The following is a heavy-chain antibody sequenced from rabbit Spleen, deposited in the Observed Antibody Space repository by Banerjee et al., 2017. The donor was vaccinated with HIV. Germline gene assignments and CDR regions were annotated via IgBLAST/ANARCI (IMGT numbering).Heavy chain of an antibody. CDR2: ITTATGKA. V-gene: IGHV1S45*01. D-gene: IGHD4-1*01. CDR1: GFAFSDRDV. Sequence: QQQLVESGGGLVKPGASLTLTCKASGFAFSDRDVMCWVRQAPGKGLELIACITTATGKAVYASWAKGRFPISETSSTTVTVQMPSLTVADTAPYFCARVSETSGWGEGLWGPGT. CDR3: ARVSETSGWGEGL. J-gene: IGHJ4*01.